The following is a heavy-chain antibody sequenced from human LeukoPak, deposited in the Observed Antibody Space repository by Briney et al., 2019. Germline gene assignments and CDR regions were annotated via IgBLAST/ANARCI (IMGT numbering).Heavy chain of an antibody. CDR3: ARGHANYYDSSGQGNWFDP. V-gene: IGHV4-4*07. J-gene: IGHJ5*02. Sequence: PSETLSLTCTVSGGSISSYYWSWIRQPAGKGLEWIGRIYTSGSTNYNPSLKSRVTMSVDTSKNQFSLKLSSVTAADTAVYYCARGHANYYDSSGQGNWFDPWGQGTLVTVSS. CDR2: IYTSGST. CDR1: GGSISSYY. D-gene: IGHD3-22*01.